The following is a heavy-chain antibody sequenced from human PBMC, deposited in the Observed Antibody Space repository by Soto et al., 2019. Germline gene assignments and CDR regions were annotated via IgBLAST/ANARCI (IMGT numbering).Heavy chain of an antibody. CDR3: ARHSNRNYGLYFFDY. CDR2: IYYSGST. V-gene: IGHV4-59*08. J-gene: IGHJ4*02. D-gene: IGHD4-4*01. Sequence: ASETLSLTCTFSGGSVSSYYWSWIRQSPGKGLEWIGYIYYSGSTKYKPSLKSRVTISLDTSKNQFSPKVSSAAAADTAVYYCARHSNRNYGLYFFDYWGLGALVTVSS. CDR1: GGSVSSYY.